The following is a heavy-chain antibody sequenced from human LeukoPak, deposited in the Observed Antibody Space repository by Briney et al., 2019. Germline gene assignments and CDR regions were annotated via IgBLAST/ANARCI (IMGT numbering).Heavy chain of an antibody. D-gene: IGHD1-7*01. V-gene: IGHV3-30*02. CDR3: ARAHNWKYGTFDY. CDR1: GFTFSSYG. J-gene: IGHJ4*02. CDR2: IRYDGSNK. Sequence: GGSLRLSCAASGFTFSSYGMHWVRQAPGKGLEWATFIRYDGSNKYYADSVKGRFTISRDNAKNSLYLQMNSLRVEDTAVYYCARAHNWKYGTFDYWGQGTLVTVSS.